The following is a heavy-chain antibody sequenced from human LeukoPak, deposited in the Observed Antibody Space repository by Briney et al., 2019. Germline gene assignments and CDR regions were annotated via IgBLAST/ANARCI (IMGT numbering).Heavy chain of an antibody. CDR1: GGSLGSYY. V-gene: IGHV4-34*01. J-gene: IGHJ5*02. CDR3: AIAPRGGYYGSGSYYWFDP. CDR2: INHSGST. D-gene: IGHD3-10*01. Sequence: SQTLSLTRAVDGGSLGSYYWSWIRQPPGNWLGWIGEINHSGSTNYNPSLKSRLPISGDTSKDQFSLKLSSVTAADTAVYYCAIAPRGGYYGSGSYYWFDPWGQGTLVTVSS.